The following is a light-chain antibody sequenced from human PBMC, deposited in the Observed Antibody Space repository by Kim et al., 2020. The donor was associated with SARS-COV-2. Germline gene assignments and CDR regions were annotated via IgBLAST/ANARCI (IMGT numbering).Light chain of an antibody. Sequence: NFMLTQPRSVSESPGKTVTISCTGSSGSIASNYVQWYQQRPGSAPTTVIYEDNQRPSGVPDRFSGSIDSSSNSASLTISGLKAEDEAEFYCQSYDGDNVVFGGGTQLTVL. J-gene: IGLJ3*02. CDR2: EDN. V-gene: IGLV6-57*02. CDR1: SGSIASNY. CDR3: QSYDGDNVV.